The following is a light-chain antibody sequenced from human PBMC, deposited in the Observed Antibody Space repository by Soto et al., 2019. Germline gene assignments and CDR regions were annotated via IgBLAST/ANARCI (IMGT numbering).Light chain of an antibody. CDR2: ANN. V-gene: IGLV1-44*01. CDR3: AAWDDSLQGWV. J-gene: IGLJ3*02. CDR1: NSNIGSEN. Sequence: QSVLTQPPSASGTPGQRVTISCSGSNSNIGSENVNWYQQVPGTAPKLLIYANNQRPSGVPDRFSVSKSGTSASLAIGGLQSEDEADYYCAAWDDSLQGWVFGGGTQLTVL.